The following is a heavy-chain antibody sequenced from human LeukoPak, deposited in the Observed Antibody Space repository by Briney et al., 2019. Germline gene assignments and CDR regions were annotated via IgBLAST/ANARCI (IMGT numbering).Heavy chain of an antibody. D-gene: IGHD1-1*01. J-gene: IGHJ6*03. CDR3: ARDRRQYNWNSHYYYYYMDV. Sequence: ASVKVSCKASGYTFTGYYMHWVRQAPGQGLEWMGWINPNSGGTNYAQKFQGRVTMTRDTSISTAYMELSRLRSDDTAVYYCARDRRQYNWNSHYYYYYMDVWGKGTTVTISS. CDR2: INPNSGGT. CDR1: GYTFTGYY. V-gene: IGHV1-2*02.